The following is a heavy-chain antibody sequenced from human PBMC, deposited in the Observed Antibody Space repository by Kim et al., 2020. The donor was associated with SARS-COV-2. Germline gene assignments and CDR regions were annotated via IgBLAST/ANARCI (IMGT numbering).Heavy chain of an antibody. J-gene: IGHJ4*02. CDR1: GFTFSSYA. D-gene: IGHD1-7*01. Sequence: GGSLRLSCAASGFTFSSYAMHWVRQAPGKGLEWVAVISYDGSNKYYADSVKGRFTISRDNSKNTLYLQMNSLRAEDTAVYYCARDRGLLELSAGYWGQGTLVTVSS. V-gene: IGHV3-30*04. CDR2: ISYDGSNK. CDR3: ARDRGLLELSAGY.